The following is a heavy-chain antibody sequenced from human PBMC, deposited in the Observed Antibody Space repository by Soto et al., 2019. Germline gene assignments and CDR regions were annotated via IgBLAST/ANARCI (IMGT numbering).Heavy chain of an antibody. Sequence: PGGSLRLSCAASGFTFSTYGMHWVRQAPGEGLEWVSDISSSGSTIYYADSVKGRFTISRDNAKNSLYLQMNSLRAEDTAVYYCARDPGDGLVPASWGQGTLVTVSS. CDR3: ARDPGDGLVPAS. J-gene: IGHJ4*02. D-gene: IGHD2-2*01. V-gene: IGHV3-48*04. CDR1: GFTFSTYG. CDR2: ISSSGSTI.